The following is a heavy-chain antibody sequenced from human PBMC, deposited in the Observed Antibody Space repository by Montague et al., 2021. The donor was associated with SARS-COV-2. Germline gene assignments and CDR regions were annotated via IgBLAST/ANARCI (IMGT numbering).Heavy chain of an antibody. CDR2: IYWDDDE. Sequence: PALVKPTQTLTLTCTFPGFSLSTRGVGVGWIRQPPGKALEWLALIYWDDDERYSPSLESRLTISKDNSKNQVVLTMTKMAPVDTATYYCAHTKAPAGDRWFDAWGQGTPVTVSS. J-gene: IGHJ5*02. V-gene: IGHV2-5*02. D-gene: IGHD6-13*01. CDR1: GFSLSTRGVG. CDR3: AHTKAPAGDRWFDA.